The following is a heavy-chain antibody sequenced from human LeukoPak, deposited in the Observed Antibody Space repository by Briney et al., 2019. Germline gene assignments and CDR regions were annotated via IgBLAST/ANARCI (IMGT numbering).Heavy chain of an antibody. CDR2: INHSGST. CDR3: ARGPAGTAGGYGMDV. V-gene: IGHV4-34*01. Sequence: SETLSLTCAVYGGSFSGYYWSWIRLPPGKGLEWIGEINHSGSTNYNPSLKSRVTISVDTSKNQFSLKLSSVTAADTAVYYCARGPAGTAGGYGMDVWGQGTTVTVSS. CDR1: GGSFSGYY. D-gene: IGHD2-8*02. J-gene: IGHJ6*02.